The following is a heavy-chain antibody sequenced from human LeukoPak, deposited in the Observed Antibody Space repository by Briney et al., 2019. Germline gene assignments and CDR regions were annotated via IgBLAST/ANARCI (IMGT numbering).Heavy chain of an antibody. CDR3: VRHAYYVFDI. CDR1: GITLSNYG. Sequence: GGSLRLSCAVSGITLSNYGMSWVRQAPGKGLEWVAGISDSGGRTNYADSVKGRFTISRDNPKNTLYLQMNNLRAEDTAMYYCVRHAYYVFDIWGQGTMVTVSS. V-gene: IGHV3-23*01. J-gene: IGHJ3*02. D-gene: IGHD3-10*01. CDR2: ISDSGGRT.